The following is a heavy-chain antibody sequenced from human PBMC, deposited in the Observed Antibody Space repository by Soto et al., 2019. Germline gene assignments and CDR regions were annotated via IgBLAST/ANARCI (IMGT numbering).Heavy chain of an antibody. Sequence: EVQLLESGGGLVQPGGSLRLSCAASGFTFRSYAMSWVRQAPGKGPEWVSVISSSGGNTYYADSVKGRFTISRDDSKNMMHLQMNSLRAEDTALYYCVKGTSSSCYCSLDYWGQGTLVTVSS. CDR2: ISSSGGNT. CDR1: GFTFRSYA. D-gene: IGHD2-2*01. CDR3: VKGTSSSCYCSLDY. J-gene: IGHJ4*02. V-gene: IGHV3-23*01.